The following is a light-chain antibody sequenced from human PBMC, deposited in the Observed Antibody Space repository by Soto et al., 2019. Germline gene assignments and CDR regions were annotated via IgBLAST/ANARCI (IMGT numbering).Light chain of an antibody. V-gene: IGKV1-39*01. Sequence: DIQMTQSPSSLSASVGDRVTITCRASQSISSYLNWYQQKPGKAPKLLIHAASSLQSGVPSRFSGSGSGTDFTLTISSLPTEDFETYYCQQSYSTLWTFGQGTKVEIK. CDR2: AAS. J-gene: IGKJ1*01. CDR1: QSISSY. CDR3: QQSYSTLWT.